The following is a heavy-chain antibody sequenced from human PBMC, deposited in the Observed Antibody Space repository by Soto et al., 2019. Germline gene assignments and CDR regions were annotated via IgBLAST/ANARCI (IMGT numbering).Heavy chain of an antibody. CDR3: ARSNEYSYGYFDY. V-gene: IGHV4-59*08. D-gene: IGHD5-18*01. Sequence: PSETLSLTCTVSGGSISSYYWSWIRQPPGKGLEWIGYIYYSGSINYNPSLKSRVTISVDTSKNQFSLKLSSVTAADTAVYYCARSNEYSYGYFDYWGQGTLVTVSS. CDR1: GGSISSYY. CDR2: IYYSGSI. J-gene: IGHJ4*02.